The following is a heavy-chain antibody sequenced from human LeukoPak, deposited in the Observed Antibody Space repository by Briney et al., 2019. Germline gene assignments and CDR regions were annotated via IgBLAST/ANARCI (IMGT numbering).Heavy chain of an antibody. V-gene: IGHV4-4*07. Sequence: SETLSLTCTVSGGSISSYYWNWIRQPAGKGLEWIGRIYTSGSTNYNPSLKSRVTISVDKSKNQFSLKLSSVTAADTAVYYCARGPYYYDSSGYWPFDYWGQGTLVTVSS. CDR3: ARGPYYYDSSGYWPFDY. D-gene: IGHD3-22*01. J-gene: IGHJ4*02. CDR1: GGSISSYY. CDR2: IYTSGST.